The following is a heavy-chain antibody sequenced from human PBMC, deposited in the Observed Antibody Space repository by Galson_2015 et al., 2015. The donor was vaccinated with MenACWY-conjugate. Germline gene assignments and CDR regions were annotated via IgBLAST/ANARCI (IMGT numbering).Heavy chain of an antibody. J-gene: IGHJ5*02. D-gene: IGHD3-10*01. CDR2: IWYDGRNK. CDR3: AKRGVYGSGTFYTNNWFDP. CDR1: GFAFSDYV. V-gene: IGHV3-33*06. Sequence: SLRLSCAASGFAFSDYVMHWVRQAPGKGLEWVAAIWYDGRNKYYADSVKGRFTISRDNSKNTLYLQMNSLRAEDTAVYFCAKRGVYGSGTFYTNNWFDPWGQGTLVTVSS.